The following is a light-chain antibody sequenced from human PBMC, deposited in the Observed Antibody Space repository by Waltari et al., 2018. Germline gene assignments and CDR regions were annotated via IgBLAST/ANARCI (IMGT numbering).Light chain of an antibody. CDR3: QQYDGEVVT. Sequence: EIVLTQSPGTLSLSPGERATLPCRASHRVTRISLPWYQQKVGQAPSLLIYGTSSRANGIPDRFSGSGSGTDFNLTISRLEPEDFAVYYCQQYDGEVVTFGGGTKVEI. CDR2: GTS. J-gene: IGKJ4*01. V-gene: IGKV3-20*01. CDR1: HRVTRIS.